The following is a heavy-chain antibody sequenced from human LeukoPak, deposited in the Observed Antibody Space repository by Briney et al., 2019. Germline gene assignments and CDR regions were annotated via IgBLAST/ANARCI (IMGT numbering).Heavy chain of an antibody. D-gene: IGHD2-15*01. CDR1: GFTFSSYA. J-gene: IGHJ5*02. Sequence: PGGSLRLSCAASGFTFSSYAMHWVRQAPGKGLEWVAVISYDGSNKYYADSVKGRFTISRDNSKNTLYLQMNSLRAEDTAVYYCASIMVGSLWFDPWGQGTLVTVSS. V-gene: IGHV3-30-3*01. CDR2: ISYDGSNK. CDR3: ASIMVGSLWFDP.